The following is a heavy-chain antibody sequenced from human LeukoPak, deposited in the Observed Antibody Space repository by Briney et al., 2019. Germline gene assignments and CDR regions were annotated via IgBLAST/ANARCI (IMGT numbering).Heavy chain of an antibody. CDR2: INPNSGGT. D-gene: IGHD1-26*01. V-gene: IGHV1-2*06. J-gene: IGHJ4*02. CDR3: ATVGGSYGGYFDY. Sequence: ASVKVSCKASGYTFTGYYMHWVRQAPGQGLEWMGRINPNSGGTNYAQKFQGRVTMTRDTSISTAYMELSRLRSDDTAVYYCATVGGSYGGYFDYWGQGTLVTVSS. CDR1: GYTFTGYY.